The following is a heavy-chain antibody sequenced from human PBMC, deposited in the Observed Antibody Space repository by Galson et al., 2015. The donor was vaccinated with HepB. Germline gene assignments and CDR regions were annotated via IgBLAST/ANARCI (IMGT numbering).Heavy chain of an antibody. V-gene: IGHV3-11*01. Sequence: SLRLSCAASGFSFSDYYMSWVRLAPGKGLEWVSYITTSGTTIYYADSVKGRFTVSRDNAKNSLSLQMNSPRAEDTAVYYCARLTGYDSFSFYYYGMDLWGQGTTVTVSS. D-gene: IGHD5-12*01. CDR2: ITTSGTTI. CDR3: ARLTGYDSFSFYYYGMDL. CDR1: GFSFSDYY. J-gene: IGHJ6*02.